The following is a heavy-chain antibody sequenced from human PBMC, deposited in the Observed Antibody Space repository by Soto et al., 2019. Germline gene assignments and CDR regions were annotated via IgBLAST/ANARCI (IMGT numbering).Heavy chain of an antibody. Sequence: LRLSCAASGFNFSNHWMHWVRQRPAEGLVWVSRITSDGKSKAYTESVKGRFAISRDNAKNTLYLQMNGLTAEDTAVYYCARESGDWPLNWFDPWGQGTLVTVSS. CDR1: GFNFSNHW. J-gene: IGHJ5*02. V-gene: IGHV3-74*01. D-gene: IGHD2-21*02. CDR3: ARESGDWPLNWFDP. CDR2: ITSDGKSK.